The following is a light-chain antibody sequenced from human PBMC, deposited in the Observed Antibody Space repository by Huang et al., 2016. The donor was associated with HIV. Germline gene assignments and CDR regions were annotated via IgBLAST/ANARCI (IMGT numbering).Light chain of an antibody. Sequence: EIVLTQSPATLSLSPGERATLSGRATQSVSSYLAWYQQKPGQAPRLLIYDASNRATGFPTRFRGRGSGTDFTLTIDSLEPEDFAVYYCQQRNSWPLTFGGGTKVEIK. CDR2: DAS. J-gene: IGKJ4*01. CDR1: QSVSSY. V-gene: IGKV3-11*01. CDR3: QQRNSWPLT.